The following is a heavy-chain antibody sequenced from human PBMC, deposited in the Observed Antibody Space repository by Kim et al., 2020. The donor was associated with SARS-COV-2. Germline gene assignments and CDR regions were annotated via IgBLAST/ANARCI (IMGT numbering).Heavy chain of an antibody. V-gene: IGHV4-31*03. D-gene: IGHD3-22*01. J-gene: IGHJ4*02. Sequence: SETLSLTCTVSGGSISNGGYYWSWIRQHPGKGLEWIGYIYYSGSTYYNPSLKSRVTISVDTSKNQFSLKLSSVTAADTAVYYCARGQGLITMIVVVVGAFDYWGQGTLVTVSS. CDR3: ARGQGLITMIVVVVGAFDY. CDR1: GGSISNGGYY. CDR2: IYYSGST.